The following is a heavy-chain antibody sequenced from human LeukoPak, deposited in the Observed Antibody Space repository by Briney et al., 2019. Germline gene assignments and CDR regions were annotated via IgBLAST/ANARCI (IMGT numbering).Heavy chain of an antibody. CDR3: AREEYGGVYFDY. V-gene: IGHV3-30-3*01. CDR1: GFTFSSYA. D-gene: IGHD2-8*02. CDR2: ISYDASNK. Sequence: GGSLRLSCAVSGFTFSSYAMHWVRQAPGKGLEWVAVISYDASNKYYTDSVKGRFTISRDNSKNMLYLQMDSLRVEDTAVYHCAREEYGGVYFDYWGQGTLVTVSS. J-gene: IGHJ4*02.